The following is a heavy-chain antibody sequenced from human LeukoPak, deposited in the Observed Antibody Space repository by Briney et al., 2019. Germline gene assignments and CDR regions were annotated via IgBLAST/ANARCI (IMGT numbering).Heavy chain of an antibody. D-gene: IGHD6-6*01. J-gene: IGHJ6*03. CDR3: ARGIWGSSPTGHYYYYHMDV. Sequence: GGSLRLSCAASGFTFSSYSMNWVRQAPGKGLEWVSYISSSSSTIYYADSVKGRFTISRDNAKNSLYLQMNSLRAEDTAVYYCARGIWGSSPTGHYYYYHMDVWGKGTTVTVSS. CDR1: GFTFSSYS. CDR2: ISSSSSTI. V-gene: IGHV3-48*04.